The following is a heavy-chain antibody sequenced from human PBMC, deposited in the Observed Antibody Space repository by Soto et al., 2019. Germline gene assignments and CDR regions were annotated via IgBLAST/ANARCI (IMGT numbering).Heavy chain of an antibody. CDR3: TTDIVVVPAAIQYYYYYGMDV. J-gene: IGHJ6*02. CDR1: GFTFSNAW. CDR2: IKSKTDGGTT. D-gene: IGHD2-2*01. Sequence: EVQLVESGGGLVKPGGSLRLSCAASGFTFSNAWMSWVRQAPGKGLEWVGRIKSKTDGGTTDYAAPVKGRFTISRDDSKNTLYLQRNSLKTEDTAVYYCTTDIVVVPAAIQYYYYYGMDVWCQGTTVTVSS. V-gene: IGHV3-15*01.